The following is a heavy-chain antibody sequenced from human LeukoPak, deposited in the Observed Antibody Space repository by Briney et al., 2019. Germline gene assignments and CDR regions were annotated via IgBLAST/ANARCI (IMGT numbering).Heavy chain of an antibody. CDR1: GYTFTGYY. V-gene: IGHV1-2*02. Sequence: GASVKVSCQASGYTFTGYYMHWVRQAPGQGLEWMGWINPNSGGPNYAQKFQGRVTMTRDTSISTAYLELSRLRSDDTAVYYCARSGGGSSSWEIDYWGQGTLVTVSS. CDR3: ARSGGGSSSWEIDY. CDR2: INPNSGGP. J-gene: IGHJ4*02. D-gene: IGHD6-13*01.